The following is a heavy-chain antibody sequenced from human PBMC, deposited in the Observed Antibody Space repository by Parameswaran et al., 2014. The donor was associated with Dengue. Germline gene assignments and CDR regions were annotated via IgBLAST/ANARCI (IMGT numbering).Heavy chain of an antibody. V-gene: IGHV1-8*03. D-gene: IGHD3-10*01. Sequence: WVRQAPGQRLEWMGWMNPNSGNTGYAQKFQGRVTITRNTSISTAYMELSSLRSEDTAVYYCARGGAIKRGNYYYGMDVWAKDHGHRLL. J-gene: IGHJ6*04. CDR3: ARGGAIKRGNYYYGMDV. CDR2: MNPNSGNT.